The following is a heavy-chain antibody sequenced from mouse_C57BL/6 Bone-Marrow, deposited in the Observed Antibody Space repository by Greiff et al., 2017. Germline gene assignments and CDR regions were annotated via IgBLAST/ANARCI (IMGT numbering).Heavy chain of an antibody. D-gene: IGHD2-13*01. Sequence: EVMLVESGGGLVKPGGSLKLSCAASGFTFSSYTMSWVRQTPEKRLEWVATISGGGGNTYYPDSVKGRFTISRDNAKNTLFLQMTSLRSEDTAMYYCARPGEGFDYWGQGTTLTVSS. CDR3: ARPGEGFDY. V-gene: IGHV5-9*01. CDR1: GFTFSSYT. CDR2: ISGGGGNT. J-gene: IGHJ2*01.